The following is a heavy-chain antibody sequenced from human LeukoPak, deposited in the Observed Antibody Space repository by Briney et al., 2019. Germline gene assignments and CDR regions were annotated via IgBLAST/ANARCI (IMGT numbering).Heavy chain of an antibody. Sequence: SETLSLTCTVSGGSITSHYWTWIRQPPGKGLEWIGYIHYSGSTDYNPSLKSRVTISVDTSKNQFSLKLSSVTAADTAVYYCARDKSSGWYGASPDYYYMDVWGKGTTVTVSS. CDR1: GGSITSHY. CDR2: IHYSGST. J-gene: IGHJ6*03. CDR3: ARDKSSGWYGASPDYYYMDV. D-gene: IGHD6-19*01. V-gene: IGHV4-59*11.